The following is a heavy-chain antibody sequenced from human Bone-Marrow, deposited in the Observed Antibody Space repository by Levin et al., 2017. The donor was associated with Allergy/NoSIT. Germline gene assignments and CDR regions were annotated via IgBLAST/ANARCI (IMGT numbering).Heavy chain of an antibody. D-gene: IGHD3-10*01. CDR2: IWYDGSEK. CDR3: ARGLIRGFIYNGIDV. V-gene: IGHV3-33*01. CDR1: GFSFSSYN. J-gene: IGHJ6*02. Sequence: GGSLRLSCEATGFSFSSYNMHWVRQTPGEGLEWVALIWYDGSEKYYADSVKGRFTVSRDNSKNTLYLQMKGLRADDAAVYYCARGLIRGFIYNGIDVWGQGTTVTVAS.